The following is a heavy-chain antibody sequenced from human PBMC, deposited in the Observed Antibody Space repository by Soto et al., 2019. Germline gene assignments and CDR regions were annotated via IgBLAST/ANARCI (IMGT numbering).Heavy chain of an antibody. J-gene: IGHJ5*02. CDR3: VRTAREGAVAPHWFDR. D-gene: IGHD2-21*02. CDR2: VYYTGST. V-gene: IGHV4-30-4*01. Sequence: SETLSLTCTVSGASIRSTDYYWSWIRQAPGKGLEWIGYVYYTGSTYYNPSLMSRLTISVDSSKNQFSLKLTSVTAAETAVYYCVRTAREGAVAPHWFDRWGQGTQVTVSS. CDR1: GASIRSTDYY.